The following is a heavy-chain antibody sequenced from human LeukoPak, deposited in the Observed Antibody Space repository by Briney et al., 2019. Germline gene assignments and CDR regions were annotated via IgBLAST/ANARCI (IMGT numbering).Heavy chain of an antibody. CDR3: ARLRAAPNAFDI. J-gene: IGHJ3*02. Sequence: SETLSLTCTVSGGSISSYYWSWIRQPPGKRLEWIGYIYYSGSTNYNPSLKSRVTISVDTSKNQFSLKLSSVTAADTAVYYCARLRAAPNAFDIWGQGTMLTVSS. CDR2: IYYSGST. V-gene: IGHV4-59*08. D-gene: IGHD6-13*01. CDR1: GGSISSYY.